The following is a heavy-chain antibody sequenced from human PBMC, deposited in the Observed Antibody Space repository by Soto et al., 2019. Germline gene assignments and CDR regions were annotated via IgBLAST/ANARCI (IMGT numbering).Heavy chain of an antibody. J-gene: IGHJ4*02. Sequence: EVQVLESGGGGVQPGESLRLSCVVSGVTFSNYAMSWVRQAPGKGLEWVATVTSGGSTFSSDSVEGRFTVSRDNSKSMLYLQMNSLRVEDTALYFCAKHGPVLLSPFDYWGQGTLVTISS. CDR2: VTSGGST. CDR3: AKHGPVLLSPFDY. V-gene: IGHV3-23*01. CDR1: GVTFSNYA. D-gene: IGHD3-10*01.